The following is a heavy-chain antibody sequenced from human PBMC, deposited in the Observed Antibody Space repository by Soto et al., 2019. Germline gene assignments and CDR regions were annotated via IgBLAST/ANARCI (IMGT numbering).Heavy chain of an antibody. D-gene: IGHD2-15*01. CDR2: IYSGGST. CDR3: ARDVILVVAATNYYYGMDV. J-gene: IGHJ6*02. V-gene: IGHV3-53*01. CDR1: GFTVSSNY. Sequence: GGSLRLSCAASGFTVSSNYMSGVRQAPGKGLEWVSVIYSGGSTYYADSVKGRFTISRDNSKNTLYLQMNSLRAEDTAVYYCARDVILVVAATNYYYGMDVWGQGTTVTVSS.